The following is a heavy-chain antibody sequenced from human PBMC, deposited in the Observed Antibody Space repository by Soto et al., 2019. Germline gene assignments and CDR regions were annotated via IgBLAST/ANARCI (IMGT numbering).Heavy chain of an antibody. CDR2: ISSSSSTI. CDR3: ARDGGLQYHYYYMDV. CDR1: GFTFSSYS. Sequence: GGSLRLSCAASGFTFSSYSMNWVRQAPGKGLEWVSYISSSSSTIYYADSVKGRFTISRDNAKNSLYLQMNSLRAEDTAVYYCARDGGLQYHYYYMDVWGKGTTVTVSS. V-gene: IGHV3-48*01. J-gene: IGHJ6*03. D-gene: IGHD4-4*01.